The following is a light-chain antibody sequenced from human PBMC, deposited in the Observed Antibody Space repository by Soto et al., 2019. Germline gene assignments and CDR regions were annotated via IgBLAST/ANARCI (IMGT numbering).Light chain of an antibody. CDR3: QPSYSTPRT. CDR2: AAS. V-gene: IGKV1-39*01. CDR1: PSISSY. J-gene: IGKJ1*01. Sequence: DIQMTQSPSSLSASVGDRVTITCRASPSISSYLNWYQQKPGKAPNLLIYAASSLQSGGPSRFSGSGSGTDFTLTISSLQPEDFATYYGQPSYSTPRTVSQGTKVEI.